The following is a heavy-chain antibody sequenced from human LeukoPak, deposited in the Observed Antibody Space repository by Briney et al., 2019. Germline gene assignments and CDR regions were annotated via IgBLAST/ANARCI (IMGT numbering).Heavy chain of an antibody. CDR1: GFTFHNYA. V-gene: IGHV3-23*01. CDR2: ISSSSGST. J-gene: IGHJ3*02. Sequence: GGSLRLSCAASGFTFHNYAMSWVRQAPGKGLEWVSGISSSSGSTYYADSVKGRFTISRDNSKNTLYLQMNSLRAEDTAVYYCARGPITRRGAFDIWGQGTMVTVSS. CDR3: ARGPITRRGAFDI. D-gene: IGHD1-14*01.